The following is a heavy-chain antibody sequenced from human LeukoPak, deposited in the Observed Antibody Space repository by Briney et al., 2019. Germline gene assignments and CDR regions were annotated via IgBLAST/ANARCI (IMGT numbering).Heavy chain of an antibody. D-gene: IGHD3-3*01. V-gene: IGHV1-18*01. CDR3: ARDHFDFWSGSLDY. CDR2: ISAYSGNT. CDR1: GYTFTTYG. Sequence: ASVKVSCKASGYTFTTYGISWVRQAPGQGLEWMGWISAYSGNTNYAQKLQGRVTMTTDTSTSTAYMELRSLRSDDTAVYYCARDHFDFWSGSLDYWGQGTLVTVSS. J-gene: IGHJ4*02.